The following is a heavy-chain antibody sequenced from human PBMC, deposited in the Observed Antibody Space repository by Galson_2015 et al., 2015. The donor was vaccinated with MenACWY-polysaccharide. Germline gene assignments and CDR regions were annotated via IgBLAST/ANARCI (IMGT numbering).Heavy chain of an antibody. V-gene: IGHV4-31*03. CDR3: ASVGSAVSNRNWFDP. CDR1: GDSITSGGYF. D-gene: IGHD1-26*01. Sequence: QTVSLTCTVYGDSITSGGYFWRWIRQNPGEGREGIVSIYYDGVPYYKPSLKSRVTISVDTPKNQCSLKLNSVTAADTAVYYVASVGSAVSNRNWFDPWAQGTLVTVSS. J-gene: IGHJ5*02. CDR2: IYYDGVP.